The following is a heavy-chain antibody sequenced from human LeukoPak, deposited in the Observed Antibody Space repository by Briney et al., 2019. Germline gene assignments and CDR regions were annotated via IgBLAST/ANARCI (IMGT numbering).Heavy chain of an antibody. CDR2: TYYSGST. J-gene: IGHJ4*01. CDR1: GGSISSYY. D-gene: IGHD1-14*01. CDR3: AGRTGTLDY. V-gene: IGHV4-59*08. Sequence: SGTLSLTCTVSGGSISSYYWSWIRQPPGKGLEWIGYTYYSGSTNYNPSLKSRVTISVDTSKNQFSLKLSSVTAADTAVYYCAGRTGTLDYWGHGTLVTVSS.